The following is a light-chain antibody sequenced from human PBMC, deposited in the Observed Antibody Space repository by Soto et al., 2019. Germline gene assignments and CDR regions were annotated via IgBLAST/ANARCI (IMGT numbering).Light chain of an antibody. CDR3: QRYNSSPL. J-gene: IGKJ3*01. CDR2: TAS. V-gene: IGKV1-27*01. Sequence: DFQMTQSPSSLSASVGDRVTITCRASQGIRDYLAWYQQKPGKVPKLLIYTASTLQLGVPSRFSGSGSGTDFTLAISSLQPEDVATYYCQRYNSSPLFGPGTKVDIK. CDR1: QGIRDY.